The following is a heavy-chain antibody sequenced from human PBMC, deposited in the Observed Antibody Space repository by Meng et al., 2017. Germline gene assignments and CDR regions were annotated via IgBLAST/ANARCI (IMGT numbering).Heavy chain of an antibody. CDR2: IIPIFGTA. CDR1: GGSFSGYA. Sequence: QVQLVQSGVGVNKPGSSGKCSCKASGGSFSGYAIRWVRQATGQGLEWMVGIIPIFGTANYAQKFKGRVTITADESTSTASMELSSLRSEDTAVYYCASPKIGRRGSLDYWGQGTLVTVSS. D-gene: IGHD3-16*01. V-gene: IGHV1-69*01. CDR3: ASPKIGRRGSLDY. J-gene: IGHJ4*02.